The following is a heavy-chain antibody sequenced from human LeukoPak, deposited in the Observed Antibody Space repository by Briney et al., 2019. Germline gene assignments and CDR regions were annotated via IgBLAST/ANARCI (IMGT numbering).Heavy chain of an antibody. CDR3: AKPVWDSSGYYLNWFDP. V-gene: IGHV1-2*06. Sequence: GASVKVSCKASGYTLTDYYMHWVRQAPGQGLEWMGRINPNSGGTNYAQKFQGRVTMTRDTSISTVYMELSSLRSEDTAVYYCAKPVWDSSGYYLNWFDPWGQGTLVTVSS. CDR2: INPNSGGT. J-gene: IGHJ5*02. CDR1: GYTLTDYY. D-gene: IGHD3-22*01.